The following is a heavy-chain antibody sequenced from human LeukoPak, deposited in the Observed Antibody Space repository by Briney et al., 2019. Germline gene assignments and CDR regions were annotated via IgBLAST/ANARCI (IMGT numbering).Heavy chain of an antibody. J-gene: IGHJ4*02. V-gene: IGHV3-33*01. Sequence: PGRSLRLSCAASGFTFSSYGMHWVRQAPGKGLEWVAVIWYDGSNKYYADSVKGRFTISRDNSKNTLYLQMNSLRAEDTAVYYCARDGKGYDYVWGSYRLYFDYWSQGTLVTVSS. CDR2: IWYDGSNK. CDR1: GFTFSSYG. D-gene: IGHD3-16*02. CDR3: ARDGKGYDYVWGSYRLYFDY.